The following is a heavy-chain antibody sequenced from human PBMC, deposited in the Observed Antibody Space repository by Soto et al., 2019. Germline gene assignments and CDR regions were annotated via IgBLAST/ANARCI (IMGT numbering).Heavy chain of an antibody. Sequence: GGSLRLSCAASGFTVSSNYMSWVRQAPGKGLEWVSVIYSGGSTYYADSVKGRFTISRDNSKNTLYLQMNSLRAEDTAVYYCARDRYGSGSYYNWFDPWGQGTLVTVSS. CDR3: ARDRYGSGSYYNWFDP. J-gene: IGHJ5*02. V-gene: IGHV3-66*01. D-gene: IGHD3-10*01. CDR2: IYSGGST. CDR1: GFTVSSNY.